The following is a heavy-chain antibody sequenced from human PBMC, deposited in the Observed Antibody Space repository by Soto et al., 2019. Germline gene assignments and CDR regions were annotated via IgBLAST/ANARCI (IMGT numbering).Heavy chain of an antibody. Sequence: EVQLVESGGGLVQGGGPLRLSCAASGFSFLDWWITWVRRAPGKGLEWVANINQDESEKSYADSVKDRFTISRDNAKNSLYLQMNSLRAEDTGIYYCARDRGIGSLGYFRHWGQGTLVTASS. J-gene: IGHJ1*01. V-gene: IGHV3-7*01. D-gene: IGHD3-10*01. CDR2: INQDESEK. CDR1: GFSFLDWW. CDR3: ARDRGIGSLGYFRH.